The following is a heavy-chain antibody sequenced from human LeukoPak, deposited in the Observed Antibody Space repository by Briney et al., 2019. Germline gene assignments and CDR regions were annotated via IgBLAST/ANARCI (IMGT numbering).Heavy chain of an antibody. V-gene: IGHV4-34*01. CDR3: ARHPVVVVAATGYFDY. CDR2: INHSGST. CDR1: GGSFSGYY. Sequence: SETLSLTCAVYGGSFSGYYWSWIRQPPGKGLEWIGEINHSGSTNYNPSLKSRVTISVDTSKNQFSLKLSSVTAADTAVYYCARHPVVVVAATGYFDYWGQGTLVTVSS. J-gene: IGHJ4*02. D-gene: IGHD2-15*01.